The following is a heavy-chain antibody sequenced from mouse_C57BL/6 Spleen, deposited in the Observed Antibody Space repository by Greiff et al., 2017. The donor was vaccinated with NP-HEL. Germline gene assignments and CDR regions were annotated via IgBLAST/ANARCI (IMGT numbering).Heavy chain of an antibody. CDR3: ARFGDYDYDGYAMDY. CDR1: GYTFTSYW. J-gene: IGHJ4*01. Sequence: QVQLQQSGADLAKPGASVKLSCKASGYTFTSYWMRWVQQRPGQGLEWIGYINPSSGYTKYNQKFKDKATLTADKYSSTAYMQLSSLTYDDSAVYYGARFGDYDYDGYAMDYWGQGTSVTVSS. V-gene: IGHV1-7*01. CDR2: INPSSGYT. D-gene: IGHD2-4*01.